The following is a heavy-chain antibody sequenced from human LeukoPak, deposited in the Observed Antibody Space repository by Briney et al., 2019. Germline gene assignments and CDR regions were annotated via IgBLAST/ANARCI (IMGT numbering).Heavy chain of an antibody. CDR2: IYYSGST. J-gene: IGHJ4*02. CDR1: GGSISSSSYY. CDR3: ARDREWEPFDY. V-gene: IGHV4-39*07. D-gene: IGHD1-26*01. Sequence: SETLSLTCTVSGGSISSSSYYWGWIRQPPGKGLEWIGSIYYSGSTYYNPSLKSRVTISVDTSKNQFSLKLSSVTAADTAVYYCARDREWEPFDYWGQGTLVTVSS.